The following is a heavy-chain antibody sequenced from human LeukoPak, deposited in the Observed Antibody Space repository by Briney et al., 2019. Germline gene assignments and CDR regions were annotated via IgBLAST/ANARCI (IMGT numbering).Heavy chain of an antibody. CDR3: SGGSGWLTDY. V-gene: IGHV3-7*04. CDR1: GFSISTYW. Sequence: PGGSLRLSCAASGFSISTYWMNWVRQAPGKGLEWVATIKQDGSETLYVDFVKGRFTISRDNAKNSLYLQMNSLRAEDTAVYYFSGGSGWLTDYWGQGTLVTVSS. D-gene: IGHD6-19*01. J-gene: IGHJ4*02. CDR2: IKQDGSET.